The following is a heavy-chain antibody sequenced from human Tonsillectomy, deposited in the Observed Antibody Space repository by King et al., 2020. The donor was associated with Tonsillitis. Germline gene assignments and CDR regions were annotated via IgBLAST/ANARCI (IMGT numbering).Heavy chain of an antibody. D-gene: IGHD6-19*01. Sequence: VQLVESGGGLVQPGGSLRLSCAASGFTFSNYWMHWVRQVPGKGLVWVSRVDSDGSTTTYAGSVKGRFTISRDNANNTLYLQMNSLRAEDTAVYYCARDDRRSSGLYYFDCWGQGTLVTVSS. V-gene: IGHV3-74*01. CDR1: GFTFSNYW. CDR2: VDSDGSTT. CDR3: ARDDRRSSGLYYFDC. J-gene: IGHJ4*02.